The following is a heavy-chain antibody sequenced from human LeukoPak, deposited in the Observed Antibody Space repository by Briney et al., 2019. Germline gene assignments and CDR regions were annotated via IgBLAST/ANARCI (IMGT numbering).Heavy chain of an antibody. D-gene: IGHD6-6*01. V-gene: IGHV3-30*04. CDR3: AKALVLRVNWLDP. CDR2: ISHDGSTK. Sequence: GGSLRLSCAASGFTFSSYAMHWVRQAPGKGLEWVAVISHDGSTKFYGDSVEGRFTISRDNSKNTVYLEMNSLSGEDTAVYYCAKALVLRVNWLDPWGQGTLVTVSS. CDR1: GFTFSSYA. J-gene: IGHJ5*02.